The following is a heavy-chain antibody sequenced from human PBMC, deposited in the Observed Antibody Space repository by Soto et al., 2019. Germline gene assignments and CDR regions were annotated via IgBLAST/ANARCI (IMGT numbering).Heavy chain of an antibody. J-gene: IGHJ6*02. CDR2: ISHSSSNT. Sequence: GGSLRLSCAASGFTFRNYAMSWVRQAPGKGLGWVSAISHSSSNTYYADSVKGRFTISRDNAENTLYLQMNSLRAEDTAVYYCARDPRQHLAYYLIPYAMDVWGQGTTVTVSS. D-gene: IGHD6-13*01. CDR1: GFTFRNYA. V-gene: IGHV3-23*01. CDR3: ARDPRQHLAYYLIPYAMDV.